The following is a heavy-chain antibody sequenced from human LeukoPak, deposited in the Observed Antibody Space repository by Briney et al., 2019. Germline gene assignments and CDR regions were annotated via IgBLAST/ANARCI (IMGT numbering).Heavy chain of an antibody. CDR2: ISRSSSYI. V-gene: IGHV3-21*01. J-gene: IGHJ4*02. CDR3: ATYSSSWYGPYYFDY. CDR1: GFTFSSYS. Sequence: PGGSLRLSCAASGFTFSSYSMNWVRQAPGKGLEWVLSISRSSSYIYYADSVKGRFTISRDNAKNSLYLQMNSLRAEDTAVYYCATYSSSWYGPYYFDYWGQGTLVTVSS. D-gene: IGHD6-13*01.